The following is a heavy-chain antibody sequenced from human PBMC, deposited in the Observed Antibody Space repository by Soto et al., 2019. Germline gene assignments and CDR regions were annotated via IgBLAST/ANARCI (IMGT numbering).Heavy chain of an antibody. CDR3: ARHCASGTTLNYFDY. Sequence: SETLSLTCTVSDGSISSYYWGWIRQPPGKGLEWIGYIFYTGSTNYNPSLKSRVTISVDTSKNQFSLKLSSVTAADTAVYYCARHCASGTTLNYFDYWGQGTLVTVSS. D-gene: IGHD6-25*01. V-gene: IGHV4-59*08. CDR2: IFYTGST. J-gene: IGHJ4*02. CDR1: DGSISSYY.